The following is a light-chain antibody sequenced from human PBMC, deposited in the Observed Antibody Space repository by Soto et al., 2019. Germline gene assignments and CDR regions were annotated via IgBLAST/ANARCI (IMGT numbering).Light chain of an antibody. Sequence: QSALTQPASVSGSPGQSITISCTGTSSDIGGYNFVSWYQQHPGKAPKLVIYDVNNRPSGVSHRFSGSKSGNTASLTISGLPAEDEADYHCTSYTSSATVILFGTGTKLTVL. CDR1: SSDIGGYNF. J-gene: IGLJ1*01. V-gene: IGLV2-14*03. CDR2: DVN. CDR3: TSYTSSATVIL.